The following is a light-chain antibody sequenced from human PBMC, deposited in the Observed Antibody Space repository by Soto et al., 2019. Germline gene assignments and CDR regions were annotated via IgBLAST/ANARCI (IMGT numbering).Light chain of an antibody. CDR1: NSDIGRYDH. CDR3: NSHTSGDFRV. CDR2: EVT. V-gene: IGLV2-14*01. J-gene: IGLJ1*01. Sequence: QSALTQPASVSGSPGQSITISCTGSNSDIGRYDHVSWYQHHPGRAPKLLISEVTKRPSGISDRFSGSKSGYTASLTISGLQAEDEADYYCNSHTSGDFRVFGTGTKVTV.